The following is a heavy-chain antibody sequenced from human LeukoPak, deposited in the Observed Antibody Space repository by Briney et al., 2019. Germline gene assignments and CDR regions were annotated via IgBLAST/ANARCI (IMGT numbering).Heavy chain of an antibody. Sequence: SETLSLTCAVYGGSFSGYYWSWIRRPPGKGLEWIGEINHSGSTNYNPSLKSRVTISVDTSKNQFSLKLSSLTAADTAVYYCAREAYNWNYVGWFDPWGQGTLVTVSS. CDR2: INHSGST. D-gene: IGHD1-7*01. CDR1: GGSFSGYY. J-gene: IGHJ5*02. CDR3: AREAYNWNYVGWFDP. V-gene: IGHV4-34*01.